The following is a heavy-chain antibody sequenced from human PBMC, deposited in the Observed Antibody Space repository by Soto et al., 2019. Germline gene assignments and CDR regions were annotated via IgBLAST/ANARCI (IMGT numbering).Heavy chain of an antibody. CDR2: IWYDGSNK. CDR1: GFTFSSYG. Sequence: GGSLRLSCAASGFTFSSYGMHWVRQAPGKGLEWVAVIWYDGSNKYYADSVKGRFTISRDNSKNTLYLQMNSLRAEDTAVYYCARGRQQPEYYYYYYGMDVWGQGTTVTVS. V-gene: IGHV3-33*01. D-gene: IGHD6-13*01. J-gene: IGHJ6*02. CDR3: ARGRQQPEYYYYYYGMDV.